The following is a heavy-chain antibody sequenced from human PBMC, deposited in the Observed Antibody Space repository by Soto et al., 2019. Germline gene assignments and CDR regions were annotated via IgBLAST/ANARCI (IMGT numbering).Heavy chain of an antibody. CDR1: GGTFSSYA. Sequence: ASVKVSCKASGGTFSSYAISWVRQAPGQGLEWMGGIIPIFGTANYAQKFQGRVTITADESTSTAYMELSSLRSEDTAVYYCAKGVMVRGVINAFDIWGQGTMVTVSS. J-gene: IGHJ3*02. V-gene: IGHV1-69*13. CDR3: AKGVMVRGVINAFDI. D-gene: IGHD3-10*01. CDR2: IIPIFGTA.